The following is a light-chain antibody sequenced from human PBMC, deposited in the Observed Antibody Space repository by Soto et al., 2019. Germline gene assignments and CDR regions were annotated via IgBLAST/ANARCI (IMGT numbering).Light chain of an antibody. CDR2: DAS. CDR1: QSVSSY. J-gene: IGKJ1*01. Sequence: EIVLTQSPATLSLSPGERATXSXRASQSVSSYLAWYQQKPGQAPRLLIYDASNRATGIPARFSGSGSGTDFTLTISSLEPEDFAVYYCQQRSNWPWTFGQGTKVDIK. CDR3: QQRSNWPWT. V-gene: IGKV3-11*01.